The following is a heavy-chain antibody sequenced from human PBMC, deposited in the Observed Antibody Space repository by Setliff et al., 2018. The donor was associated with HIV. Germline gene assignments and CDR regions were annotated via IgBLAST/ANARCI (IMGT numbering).Heavy chain of an antibody. CDR2: IYYTGTT. Sequence: PSETLSLTCTVSGVSGGSISSHYWNWIRQPPGKGLEWIGYIYYTGTTKNNPSLKSRVTMSIDTSKNQFSLKLSSVTAADTAVYCCARGLWFGGSYWFDPWGQGTLVNVSS. CDR1: GGSISSHY. D-gene: IGHD3-10*01. J-gene: IGHJ5*02. CDR3: ARGLWFGGSYWFDP. V-gene: IGHV4-59*11.